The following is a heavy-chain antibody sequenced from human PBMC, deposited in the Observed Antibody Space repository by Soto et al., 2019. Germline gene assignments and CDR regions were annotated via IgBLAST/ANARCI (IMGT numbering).Heavy chain of an antibody. V-gene: IGHV3-66*01. D-gene: IGHD3-3*01. CDR3: ASRDFWSGYHLDY. J-gene: IGHJ4*02. CDR1: GFTVSSNY. Sequence: EVQLVESGGGLVQPGGSLRLSCAASGFTVSSNYMSWVRQAPGKGLEWVSVIYSGGNTYYADSVKGRFTISRDNSKNTLYLQMNSLGAEDTAVYYCASRDFWSGYHLDYWGQGTLVTVSS. CDR2: IYSGGNT.